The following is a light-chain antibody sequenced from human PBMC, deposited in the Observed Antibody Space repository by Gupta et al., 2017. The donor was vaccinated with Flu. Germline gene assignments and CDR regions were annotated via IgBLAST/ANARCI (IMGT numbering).Light chain of an antibody. Sequence: AMTQPASVSGSPGQSITISSTGTSSDVGSSNSVSWYQQHPGKAPKLMIYDVTNRPSGVSSRFSGAKSGNTASLTISGREAEDESDYFCSSYTSTNTFYVFGTGTKVTVL. CDR3: SSYTSTNTFYV. J-gene: IGLJ1*01. CDR2: DVT. V-gene: IGLV2-14*03. CDR1: SSDVGSSNS.